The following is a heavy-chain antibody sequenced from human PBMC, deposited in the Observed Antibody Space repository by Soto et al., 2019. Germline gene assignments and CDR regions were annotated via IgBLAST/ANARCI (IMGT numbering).Heavy chain of an antibody. CDR3: ARGHRYSTGWYYFHC. CDR1: GFTVSTYF. CDR2: IYSGGST. J-gene: IGHJ4*02. V-gene: IGHV3-66*01. D-gene: IGHD6-19*01. Sequence: GGFLRLSSAASGFTVSTYFMIWVRQAPGKGLEWVSVIYSGGSTYYSDSVKGRFTISRDNSKNTLYLQMNSLRAEDTAVYFCARGHRYSTGWYYFHCWGQGT.